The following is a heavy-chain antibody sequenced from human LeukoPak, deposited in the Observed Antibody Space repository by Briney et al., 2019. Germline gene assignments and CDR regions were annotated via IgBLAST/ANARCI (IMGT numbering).Heavy chain of an antibody. CDR3: ARQPYSSSRRRYYYGMDV. Sequence: GESLKISCKGSGYSFTSYWIGWVRHMPGKGLEWMGIIYPGDSDTRYSPSFQGQVTISADKSISTAYLQWSSLKASDTAIYYCARQPYSSSRRRYYYGMDVWGQGTTVTVSS. J-gene: IGHJ6*02. D-gene: IGHD6-6*01. CDR2: IYPGDSDT. CDR1: GYSFTSYW. V-gene: IGHV5-51*01.